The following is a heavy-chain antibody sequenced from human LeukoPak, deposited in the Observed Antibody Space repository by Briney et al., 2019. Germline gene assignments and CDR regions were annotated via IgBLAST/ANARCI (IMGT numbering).Heavy chain of an antibody. V-gene: IGHV1-46*01. J-gene: IGHJ6*03. CDR2: INPSTTST. Sequence: RASVKVSCKASGYPFTSYYIHWVRQAPGQGLDWMGIINPSTTSTTYAQKFQGRVTMTRDTSTSTVYMELSSLRSEDTAVYYCARDPGLTSYYYYIDVWGKGTTVTVSS. CDR3: ARDPGLTSYYYYIDV. CDR1: GYPFTSYY. D-gene: IGHD1-14*01.